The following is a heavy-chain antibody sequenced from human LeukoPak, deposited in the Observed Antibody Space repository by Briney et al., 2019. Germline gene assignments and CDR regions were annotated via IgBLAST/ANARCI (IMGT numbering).Heavy chain of an antibody. D-gene: IGHD1-1*01. J-gene: IGHJ6*02. V-gene: IGHV3-15*01. Sequence: GSLRLSCAASGFTFSDAWMSWVRQAPGKGLEWVGRIKSKIEGGTTDYAAPVKGRFTISRDDSKNTLYLQMNSLKTEDTAIYYCTIDQGYPVDVWGQGTTVTVSS. CDR2: IKSKIEGGTT. CDR3: TIDQGYPVDV. CDR1: GFTFSDAW.